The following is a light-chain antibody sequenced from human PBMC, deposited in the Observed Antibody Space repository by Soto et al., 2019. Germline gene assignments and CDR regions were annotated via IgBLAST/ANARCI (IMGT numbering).Light chain of an antibody. CDR2: EGS. CDR1: SSDVGSYNL. J-gene: IGLJ2*01. V-gene: IGLV2-23*01. Sequence: QSALTQPASVSGSPGQSSTISCTGTSSDVGSYNLVSWYQQHPGKAPKIMIYEGSKRPSGVSNRFSGSKSGNTASLTISGLQAEDEADYYCCSYAGSSTLGVFGGGTKLTVL. CDR3: CSYAGSSTLGV.